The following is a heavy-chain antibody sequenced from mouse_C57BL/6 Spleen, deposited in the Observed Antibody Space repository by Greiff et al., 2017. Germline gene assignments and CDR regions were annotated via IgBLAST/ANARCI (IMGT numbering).Heavy chain of an antibody. V-gene: IGHV1-76*01. D-gene: IGHD4-1*01. CDR3: ARHWDAMDY. J-gene: IGHJ4*01. CDR2: IYPGSGNT. Sequence: VKLQESGAELVRPGASVKLSCKASGYTFTDYYINWVKQRPGQGLEWIARIYPGSGNTYYNEKFKGKATLTAEKSSSTAYMQLSSLTSEDSAVXFCARHWDAMDYWGQGTSVTVSS. CDR1: GYTFTDYY.